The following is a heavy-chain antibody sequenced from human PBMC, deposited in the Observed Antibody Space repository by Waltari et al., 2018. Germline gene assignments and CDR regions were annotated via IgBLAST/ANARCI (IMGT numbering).Heavy chain of an antibody. CDR3: TRAGYGGNWGTHYYFDY. CDR1: GGPISRGGYY. D-gene: IGHD7-27*01. J-gene: IGHJ4*02. V-gene: IGHV4-30-2*01. Sequence: QVQLQESGPGLVKPSQTLSLTCPVSGGPISRGGYYWSLIRPPPGKGLEWIGYINHSGSTYYKSSLKSRVTISVDRSKNQFSLRLSSVTAADTAVYYCTRAGYGGNWGTHYYFDYWGQGTLVTVSS. CDR2: INHSGST.